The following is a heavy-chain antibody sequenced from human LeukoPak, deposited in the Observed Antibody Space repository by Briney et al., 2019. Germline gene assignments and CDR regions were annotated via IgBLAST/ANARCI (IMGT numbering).Heavy chain of an antibody. CDR2: VHYTGNT. Sequence: LSDTLTLPCTVSNGSISNYYWSWIRQPTGKGLEWIGYVHYTGNTNYNPSLKSRLTISVDTSKNQFSLKLSSVTAADTAVYYCARESRREGYRCDYWGQGTLVTVSS. D-gene: IGHD5-24*01. J-gene: IGHJ4*02. V-gene: IGHV4-59*01. CDR1: NGSISNYY. CDR3: ARESRREGYRCDY.